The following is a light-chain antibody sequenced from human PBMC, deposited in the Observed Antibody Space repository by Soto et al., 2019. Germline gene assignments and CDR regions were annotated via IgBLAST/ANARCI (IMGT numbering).Light chain of an antibody. J-gene: IGLJ2*01. CDR1: SSDVGAYHY. CDR2: EVS. V-gene: IGLV2-14*01. Sequence: QSALTQPDSVSGSPGQSITISCTGTSSDVGAYHYVSWYQQHPGKAPKLMIFEVSDRPSGVSNRFSGSKSGTTASLNISGLQAEDEADYYCSSSSSSNTLVFGGGTKVTAL. CDR3: SSSSSSNTLV.